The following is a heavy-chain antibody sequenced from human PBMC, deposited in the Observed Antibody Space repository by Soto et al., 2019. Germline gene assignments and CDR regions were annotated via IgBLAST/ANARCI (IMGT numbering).Heavy chain of an antibody. Sequence: ASVKVSCKASGYTFTSYGISWVRQAPGQGLEWMGWISAYNGNTNYAQKPQGRVTMTTDTSTSTAYMELRSLRSDDTAVYYCASSSSGGYFDYWGQGTLVTVSS. V-gene: IGHV1-18*04. CDR2: ISAYNGNT. D-gene: IGHD2-15*01. CDR3: ASSSSGGYFDY. CDR1: GYTFTSYG. J-gene: IGHJ4*02.